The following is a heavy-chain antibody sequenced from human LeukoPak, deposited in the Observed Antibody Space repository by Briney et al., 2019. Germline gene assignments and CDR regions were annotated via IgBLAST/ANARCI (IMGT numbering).Heavy chain of an antibody. CDR3: APGASRYYGMDV. D-gene: IGHD2/OR15-2a*01. J-gene: IGHJ6*02. CDR2: IIPILGIA. Sequence: ASVKVSCKASGYTFTSYGISWVRQAPGQGLEWMGRIIPILGIANYAQKFQGRVTITADKSTSTAYMELSSLRSEDTAVYYCAPGASRYYGMDVWGQGTLVTVSS. V-gene: IGHV1-69*04. CDR1: GYTFTSYG.